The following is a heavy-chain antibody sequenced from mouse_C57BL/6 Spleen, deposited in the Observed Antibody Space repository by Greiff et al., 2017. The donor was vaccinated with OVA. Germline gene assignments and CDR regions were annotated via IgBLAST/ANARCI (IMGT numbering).Heavy chain of an antibody. CDR1: GYTFTSYW. J-gene: IGHJ4*01. Sequence: QVQLQQPGAELVKPGASVKMSCTASGYTFTSYWITWVKQRPGQGLEWIGDIYPGSGSTNYNEKFKSKATLTVDTSSSTAYMQLSSLTSEDSAVYYCARFITTVVAPYYAMDYWGQGTSVTVSS. D-gene: IGHD1-1*01. CDR3: ARFITTVVAPYYAMDY. V-gene: IGHV1-55*01. CDR2: IYPGSGST.